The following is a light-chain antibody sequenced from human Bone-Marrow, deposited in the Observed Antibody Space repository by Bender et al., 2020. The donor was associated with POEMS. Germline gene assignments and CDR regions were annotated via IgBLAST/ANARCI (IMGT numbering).Light chain of an antibody. J-gene: IGLJ3*02. V-gene: IGLV1-47*02. CDR3: SSWDDSLSGWV. Sequence: QSALTQPPSASGSPGQRVTISCSGSDSNIGSHYVHWYQHLPGSAPRLVVYSNYQRPSGVPARFSGSKSGTSASLAISDIQSEDEGDYYCSSWDDSLSGWVFGGGTKLTVL. CDR2: SNY. CDR1: DSNIGSHY.